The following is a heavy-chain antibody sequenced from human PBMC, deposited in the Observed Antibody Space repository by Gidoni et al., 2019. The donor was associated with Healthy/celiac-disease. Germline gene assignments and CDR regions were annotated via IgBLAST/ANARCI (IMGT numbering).Heavy chain of an antibody. V-gene: IGHV3-33*01. D-gene: IGHD1-26*01. CDR3: ARDQWELVDLYYFDY. J-gene: IGHJ4*02. CDR1: GFTFSSYG. Sequence: QVQLVESGVGVVQPGRSLRLSCAASGFTFSSYGMHWVRQAPGKGLEWVAVIWYDGSNKYYADSVKGRFTISRDNSKNTLYLQMNSLRAEDTAVYYCARDQWELVDLYYFDYWGQGTLVTVSS. CDR2: IWYDGSNK.